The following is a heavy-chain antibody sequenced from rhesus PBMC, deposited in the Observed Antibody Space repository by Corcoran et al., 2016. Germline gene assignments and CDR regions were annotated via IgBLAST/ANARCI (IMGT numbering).Heavy chain of an antibody. V-gene: IGHV4S5*01. CDR1: GGAISGYH. CDR3: ARGRPGYYSHNRFDV. CDR2: IGGSSGST. J-gene: IGHJ5-1*01. Sequence: QVRLEESGPGQVKPSETLSLPCAVSGGAISGYHGNWIRQPPGKGREWIGFIGGSSGSTDYKPSLKSRVTISTDTSKNQLSLRLSSVTAADTAVYYCARGRPGYYSHNRFDVWGPGVLVTVSS. D-gene: IGHD3-3*01.